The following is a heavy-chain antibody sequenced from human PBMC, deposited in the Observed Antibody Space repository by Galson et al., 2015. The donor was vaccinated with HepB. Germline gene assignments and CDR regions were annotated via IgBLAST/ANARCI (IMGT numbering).Heavy chain of an antibody. CDR3: ARGYYDILTGYRGSYAFDT. Sequence: CAISGDSVSSNSAAWNWIRQSPSRGLEWLGRTYYRSKWYNDYAVSVKSRITINPDTSKSQFSLQLNSVTLEDTAVYYCARGYYDILTGYRGSYAFDTWGQGTMVTVSS. CDR2: TYYRSKWYN. D-gene: IGHD3-9*01. V-gene: IGHV6-1*01. CDR1: GDSVSSNSAA. J-gene: IGHJ3*02.